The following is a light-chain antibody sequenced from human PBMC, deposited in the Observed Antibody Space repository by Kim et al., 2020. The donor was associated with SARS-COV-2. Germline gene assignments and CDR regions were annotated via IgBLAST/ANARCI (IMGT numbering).Light chain of an antibody. Sequence: SYELTQPPSVSVSPGQTASITCSGDKLGDKYACWYQQKPGQSPVLVIYQDSKRPSGIPERFSGSNSGNTATLTISGTQAMDEADYYCQAWDSSTAGGYVF. CDR3: QAWDSSTAGGYV. CDR2: QDS. V-gene: IGLV3-1*01. CDR1: KLGDKY. J-gene: IGLJ1*01.